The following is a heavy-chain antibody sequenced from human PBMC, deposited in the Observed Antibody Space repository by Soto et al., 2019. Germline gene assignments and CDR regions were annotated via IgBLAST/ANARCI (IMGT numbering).Heavy chain of an antibody. Sequence: QVQLVQSGAEVKKPGSSVKVSCKASGGTFSSYTISWVRQAPGQGLEWMGRIIPILGIANYAQKFQGRVTITADKSTSRAYMELSSLRSEDTAVYYCAREWCGGDCYSSYFDLWGRGTLVTVSS. CDR1: GGTFSSYT. CDR2: IIPILGIA. V-gene: IGHV1-69*08. CDR3: AREWCGGDCYSSYFDL. J-gene: IGHJ2*01. D-gene: IGHD2-21*02.